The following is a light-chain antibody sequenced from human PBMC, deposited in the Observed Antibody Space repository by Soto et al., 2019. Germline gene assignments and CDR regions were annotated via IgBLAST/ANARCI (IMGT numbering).Light chain of an antibody. J-gene: IGKJ4*01. CDR2: AAS. Sequence: AIRMTQSPSSFSASTGDRVTITCRASQGISSYLAWYQQKPGKAPKLLIYAASTLQSGVPSRFSGSGSGTDFTVTISCLQSEDFATYYCQQYYSYPRALTFGGGTKVEIK. CDR1: QGISSY. V-gene: IGKV1-8*01. CDR3: QQYYSYPRALT.